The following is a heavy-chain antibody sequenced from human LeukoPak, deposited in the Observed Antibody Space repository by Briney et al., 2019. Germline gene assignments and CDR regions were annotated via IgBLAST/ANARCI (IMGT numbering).Heavy chain of an antibody. CDR1: GFTVSSSY. V-gene: IGHV3-53*01. J-gene: IGHJ4*02. D-gene: IGHD1-26*01. CDR2: IYSGGST. Sequence: GGSLRLSCAASGFTVSSSYMSWVRQAPGKGLEWVSVIYSGGSTYYADSVKGRFTISRDNSKNTLYLQMNSLRAEDTAVYYCARSSVGATPYYFDYWGQGTLVTVSS. CDR3: ARSSVGATPYYFDY.